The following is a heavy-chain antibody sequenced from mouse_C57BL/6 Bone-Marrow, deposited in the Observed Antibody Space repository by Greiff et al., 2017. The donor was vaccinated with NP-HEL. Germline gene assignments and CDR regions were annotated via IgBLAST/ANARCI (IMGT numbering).Heavy chain of an antibody. CDR2: IFPGSGST. D-gene: IGHD1-1*01. J-gene: IGHJ3*01. CDR3: ARENYYGSSCLFAY. CDR1: GYTFTDYY. Sequence: QVHVKQSGPELVKPGASVKISCKASGYTFTDYYINWVKQRPGQGLEWIGWIFPGSGSTYYNEKFKGKATLTVDKSSSTAYMLLSSLTSEDSAVYFCARENYYGSSCLFAYWGQGTLVTVSA. V-gene: IGHV1-75*01.